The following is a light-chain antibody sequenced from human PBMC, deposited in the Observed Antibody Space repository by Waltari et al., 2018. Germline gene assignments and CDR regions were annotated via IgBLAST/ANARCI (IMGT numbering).Light chain of an antibody. V-gene: IGKV3-11*01. CDR2: DAS. Sequence: EIVLTQSPATLPLSPGERATVSCRASQSIDSSLGWSQPKPGQPPRLLIYDASIRATGIPARFSGSGSGTDFTLTITSLEPEDFAVYYCQQRSTWPPSVTFGQGTKLEI. CDR1: QSIDSS. J-gene: IGKJ2*01. CDR3: QQRSTWPPSVT.